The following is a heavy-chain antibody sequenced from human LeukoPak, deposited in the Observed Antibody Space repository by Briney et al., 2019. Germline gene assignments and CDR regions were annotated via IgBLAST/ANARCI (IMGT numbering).Heavy chain of an antibody. D-gene: IGHD3-22*01. CDR1: GFTFSSYV. CDR2: ISSSGGIM. V-gene: IGHV3-11*01. Sequence: GGSLRLSCAASGFTFSSYVMSWIRQAPGKGLEWVSYISSSGGIMKYADSVKGRFTISRDNAKNSLYLQMNSLRAEDTAVYYCARDIRPENYDTSGYYSAWGQGTLVTVSS. CDR3: ARDIRPENYDTSGYYSA. J-gene: IGHJ5*02.